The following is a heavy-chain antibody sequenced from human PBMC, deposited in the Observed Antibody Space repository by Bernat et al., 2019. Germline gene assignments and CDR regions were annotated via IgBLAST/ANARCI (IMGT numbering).Heavy chain of an antibody. J-gene: IGHJ6*02. CDR2: IRYDGSNK. CDR1: GFTFSSYG. CDR3: AKDFPMKLQLGYYYYYGMDV. V-gene: IGHV3-30*02. Sequence: QVQLVESGGGVVQPGGSLRLSCAAPGFTFSSYGMHWVRQAPGKGLEWVAFIRYDGSNKYYADSVKGRFTISRDNSKNTLYLQMNSLRAEDTAVYYCAKDFPMKLQLGYYYYYGMDVWGQGTTVTVSS. D-gene: IGHD5-24*01.